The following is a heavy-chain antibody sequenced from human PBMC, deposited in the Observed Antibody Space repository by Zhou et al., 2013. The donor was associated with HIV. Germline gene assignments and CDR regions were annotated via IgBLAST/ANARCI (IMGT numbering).Heavy chain of an antibody. J-gene: IGHJ4*02. Sequence: QVQLVQSGAEVKKPGASVKVSCKASGGTFRDYAISWVRQAPGQGLEWMGGIIPVFGTTNYAQKFQGRVTITTGESSNTVYMELNSLRSDDTAVYYCARARYYYGSGSYYPFDYWGQGTLVTVSS. CDR2: IIPVFGTT. V-gene: IGHV1-69*01. D-gene: IGHD3-10*01. CDR3: ARARYYYGSGSYYPFDY. CDR1: GGTFRDYA.